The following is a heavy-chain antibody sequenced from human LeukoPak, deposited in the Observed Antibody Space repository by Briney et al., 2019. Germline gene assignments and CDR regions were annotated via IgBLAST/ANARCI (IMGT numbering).Heavy chain of an antibody. J-gene: IGHJ5*02. V-gene: IGHV4-59*01. D-gene: IGHD6-13*01. CDR3: ARTVTAACTEWLDP. CDR1: GASITSYY. Sequence: SETLSLTCTVSGASITSYYWSWIRQPPGKGLEWIGYIYYSGSTSYNPSLRSRVTISVDTSKNHLSLKLSSVTAADTAVYYCARTVTAACTEWLDPWGRGTLVIVSS. CDR2: IYYSGST.